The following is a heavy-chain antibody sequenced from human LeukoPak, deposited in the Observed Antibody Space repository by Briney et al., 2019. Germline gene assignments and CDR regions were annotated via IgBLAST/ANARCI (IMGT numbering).Heavy chain of an antibody. V-gene: IGHV3-48*04. J-gene: IGHJ4*02. Sequence: GGSLRLSCAASGFTFSSYSMSWVRQAPGKGLEWVSYISSSSSTIYYADSVKGRFTISRDNAKLYLQMNSLRVEDTAVYYCTRGQYTSSWFSSRDWGQGTLVTVSS. CDR1: GFTFSSYS. CDR3: TRGQYTSSWFSSRD. D-gene: IGHD6-13*01. CDR2: ISSSSSTI.